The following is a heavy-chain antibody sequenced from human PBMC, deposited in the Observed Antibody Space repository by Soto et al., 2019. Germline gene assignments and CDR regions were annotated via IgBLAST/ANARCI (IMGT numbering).Heavy chain of an antibody. CDR2: INMDGTST. CDR1: GFTFSGDW. CDR3: ARGPRGLYHHDY. J-gene: IGHJ4*02. D-gene: IGHD2-8*02. Sequence: EVQLVESGGGLVQPGGSLRLSRVASGFTFSGDWMHWVRQAAGKGLVWVSRINMDGTSTKYADSVKGRFTISRDNAKNTLYLQMNSLRVDDTAVYYCARGPRGLYHHDYWGQGALVTVS. V-gene: IGHV3-74*01.